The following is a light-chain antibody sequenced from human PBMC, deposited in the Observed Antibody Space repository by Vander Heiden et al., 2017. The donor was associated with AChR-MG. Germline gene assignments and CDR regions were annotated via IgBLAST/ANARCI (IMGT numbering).Light chain of an antibody. CDR2: DDN. CDR3: SSYEASNTYV. CDR1: SDDVGTYF. V-gene: IGLV2-23*01. Sequence: SPLPRLAPGSGSPGQSITISCTGTSDDVGTYFVSWYQQHPGKAPKLMIYDDNKRPSGVSNRFSGSKSGNTASLKISGLQADDEADYYCSSYEASNTYVFGGGTKVTVL. J-gene: IGLJ1*01.